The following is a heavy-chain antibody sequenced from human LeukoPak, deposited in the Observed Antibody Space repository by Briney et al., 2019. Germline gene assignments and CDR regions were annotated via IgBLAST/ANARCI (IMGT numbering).Heavy chain of an antibody. Sequence: GGSLRLSCAASGFTFSSYGMHWDRQAPGKGLEWVAVISYDGSNKYYADSVKGRFTISRDNSKNTLYLQMNSLRAEDTAVYYCAKDVDPFGSGSYVEGFDYWGQGTLVTVSS. CDR2: ISYDGSNK. V-gene: IGHV3-30*18. J-gene: IGHJ4*02. CDR3: AKDVDPFGSGSYVEGFDY. D-gene: IGHD3-10*01. CDR1: GFTFSSYG.